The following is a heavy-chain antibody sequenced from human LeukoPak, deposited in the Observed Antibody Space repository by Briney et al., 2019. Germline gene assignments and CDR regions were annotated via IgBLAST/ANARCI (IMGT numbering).Heavy chain of an antibody. CDR1: RYSISSNCY. V-gene: IGHV4-38-2*01. Sequence: SETPSLTCDVSRYSISSNCYWAWIRQPPGKGLEWLGSIYYSGDTYYNPPLKSRVTCSVDTSKNQFSLKLNSVTAADTAVYYCARAHYDGDYQYYFDYWGQGIPVTVSS. J-gene: IGHJ4*02. CDR3: ARAHYDGDYQYYFDY. D-gene: IGHD4-17*01. CDR2: IYYSGDT.